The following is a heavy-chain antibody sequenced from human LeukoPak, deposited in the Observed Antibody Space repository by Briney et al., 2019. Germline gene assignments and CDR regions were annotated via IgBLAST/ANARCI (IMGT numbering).Heavy chain of an antibody. J-gene: IGHJ4*02. CDR2: INPNSGGT. Sequence: GASVMVSCKASGYAFTGYYMHWVRQAPGQGLEWMGWINPNSGGTNYAQKFQGRVTMTRDTSISTAYMELSRLRSDDTAVYYCAIGFWSGYYFDYWGQGTLVTVSS. CDR3: AIGFWSGYYFDY. CDR1: GYAFTGYY. V-gene: IGHV1-2*02. D-gene: IGHD3-3*01.